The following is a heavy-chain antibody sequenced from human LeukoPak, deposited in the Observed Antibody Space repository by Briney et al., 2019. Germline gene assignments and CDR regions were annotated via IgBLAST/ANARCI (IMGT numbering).Heavy chain of an antibody. CDR1: GGSFSGYY. CDR3: ASWDSSGYYGPHGMDV. V-gene: IGHV4-34*01. J-gene: IGHJ6*02. CDR2: INHSGST. Sequence: SETLSLTCAVYGGSFSGYYWSWIRQPPGKGLEWIGEINHSGSTNYNPSPKSRVTISVDTSKNQFSLKLSSVTAADTAVYYCASWDSSGYYGPHGMDVWGQGTTVTVSS. D-gene: IGHD3-22*01.